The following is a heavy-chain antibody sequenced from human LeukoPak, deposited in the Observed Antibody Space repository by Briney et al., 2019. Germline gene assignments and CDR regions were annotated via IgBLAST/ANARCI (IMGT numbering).Heavy chain of an antibody. Sequence: SETLSLTCTVSGGSISSGGYYWSWIRQHPGKGLEWIGYIYYSGSTYYSPSLKSRVTISVDTSKNQFSLKLSSVTAADTAVYYCARGFLEWLLPTALDYWGQGTLVTVSS. CDR2: IYYSGST. D-gene: IGHD3-3*01. V-gene: IGHV4-31*03. CDR3: ARGFLEWLLPTALDY. J-gene: IGHJ4*02. CDR1: GGSISSGGYY.